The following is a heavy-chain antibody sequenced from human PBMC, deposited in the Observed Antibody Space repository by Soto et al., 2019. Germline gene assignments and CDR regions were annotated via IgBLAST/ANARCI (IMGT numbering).Heavy chain of an antibody. D-gene: IGHD2-2*01. V-gene: IGHV4-59*12. CDR1: GGSISSYY. CDR2: IYNSGST. CDR3: ARVPHR. J-gene: IGHJ5*02. Sequence: SETLSLTCTVSGGSISSYYWSWIRQPPGKGLEWIGYIYNSGSTVYNPSLKSRVTISVDRSKNQFSLKLSSVTAADTAVYYCARVPHRWGQGTLVTVSS.